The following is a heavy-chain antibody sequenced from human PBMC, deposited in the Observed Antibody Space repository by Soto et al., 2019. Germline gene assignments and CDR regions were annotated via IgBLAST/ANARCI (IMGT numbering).Heavy chain of an antibody. Sequence: SETLSLTCTVSGGSISSGGYYWSWIRQHPGKGLEWIGYIYYSGSTYYNPSLKSRVTISVDTSKNQFSLKLSSVTVADTAVYYCASAASPYYHNDAFDIWGQGTMVTVSS. D-gene: IGHD3-10*01. J-gene: IGHJ3*02. CDR3: ASAASPYYHNDAFDI. V-gene: IGHV4-31*03. CDR1: GGSISSGGYY. CDR2: IYYSGST.